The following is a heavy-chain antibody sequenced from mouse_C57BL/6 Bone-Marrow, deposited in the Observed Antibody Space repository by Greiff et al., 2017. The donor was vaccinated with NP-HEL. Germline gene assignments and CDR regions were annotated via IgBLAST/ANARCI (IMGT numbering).Heavy chain of an antibody. Sequence: EVMLVESGGGLVQPKGSLKLSCAASGFSFNTYAMNWVRQAPGKGLEWVARIRSKSNNYATYYADSVKDRFTISRDDSESMLYLQMNNLKTEDTAMYYCVRHRSYYYGSSYYYYAMDYWGQGTSVTVSS. CDR3: VRHRSYYYGSSYYYYAMDY. CDR1: GFSFNTYA. J-gene: IGHJ4*01. V-gene: IGHV10-1*01. CDR2: IRSKSNNYAT. D-gene: IGHD1-1*01.